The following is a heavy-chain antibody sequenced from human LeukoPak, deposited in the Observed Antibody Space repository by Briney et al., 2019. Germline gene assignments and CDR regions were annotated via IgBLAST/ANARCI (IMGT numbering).Heavy chain of an antibody. Sequence: PGGSLRLSCAASGFTFSNWAMSWVRQAPGKGLEWVSAITGSGGSTFYADSVRGRFTISRDNSKNTLGLQMNSLRAEDTAVYYCAKRVSGWYQIDYWGQGTLVTVSS. CDR1: GFTFSNWA. CDR2: ITGSGGST. V-gene: IGHV3-23*01. CDR3: AKRVSGWYQIDY. D-gene: IGHD6-19*01. J-gene: IGHJ4*02.